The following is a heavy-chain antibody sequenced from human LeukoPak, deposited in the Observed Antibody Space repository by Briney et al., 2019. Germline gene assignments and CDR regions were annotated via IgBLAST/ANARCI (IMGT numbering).Heavy chain of an antibody. CDR1: GFTFSSYW. J-gene: IGHJ6*03. D-gene: IGHD6-6*01. CDR3: ARDNSSSSAFYYYYYMDV. V-gene: IGHV3-7*01. Sequence: GGSLRLSCAASGFTFSSYWMSWVRQAPGKGLEWVANIKQDGSEKYYVDSVKGRFTISRDNAKNSLYLQMNSLRAEDTAVYYCARDNSSSSAFYYYYYMDVWGKGTTVTVSS. CDR2: IKQDGSEK.